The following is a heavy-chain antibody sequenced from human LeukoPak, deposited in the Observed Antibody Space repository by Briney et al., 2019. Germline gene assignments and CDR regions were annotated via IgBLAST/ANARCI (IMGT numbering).Heavy chain of an antibody. CDR3: ARDYTRYNYFDD. J-gene: IGHJ4*02. D-gene: IGHD3-16*01. V-gene: IGHV3-21*01. CDR2: ISSSSSYI. CDR1: GFTFSSYA. Sequence: PGGSLRLSCAASGFTFSSYAMSWVRQAPGKGLEWVSSISSSSSYIYYADSVKGRFTISRDNAKNSLYLQMNSLRAEDTAVYYCARDYTRYNYFDDWGQGTLVTVSS.